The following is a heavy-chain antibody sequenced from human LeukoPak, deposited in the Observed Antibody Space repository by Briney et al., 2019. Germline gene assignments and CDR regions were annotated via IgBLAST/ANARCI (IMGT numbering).Heavy chain of an antibody. J-gene: IGHJ4*02. CDR1: GFTFDDYA. CDR3: AKVMGYCSSTSCYPADY. D-gene: IGHD2-2*01. Sequence: GGSLRLSCAASGFTFDDYAMHWVRQAPGKGLEWVSAISGSGGSTYYADSVKGRFTISRDNSKNTLYLQMNSLRAEDTAVYYCAKVMGYCSSTSCYPADYWGQGTLVTVSS. V-gene: IGHV3-23*01. CDR2: ISGSGGST.